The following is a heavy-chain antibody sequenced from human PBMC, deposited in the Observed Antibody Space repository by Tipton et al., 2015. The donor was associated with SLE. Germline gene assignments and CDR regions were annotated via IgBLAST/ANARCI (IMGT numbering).Heavy chain of an antibody. CDR2: IFIIGTT. D-gene: IGHD6-25*01. V-gene: IGHV4-61*02. J-gene: IGHJ3*01. CDR1: GDSIGSGSYY. CDR3: ARTEVGGYSHDAFDL. Sequence: TLSLTCSVSGDSIGSGSYYWNWIRQPAGTGLEWIGRIFIIGTTSYNPSLKSRVTISLDTSKNQFSLKLSSVTAADTAVYYCARTEVGGYSHDAFDLWGHGTMVTVSS.